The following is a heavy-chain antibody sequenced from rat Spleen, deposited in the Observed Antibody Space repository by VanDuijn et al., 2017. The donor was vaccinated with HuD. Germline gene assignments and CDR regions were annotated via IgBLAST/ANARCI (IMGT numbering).Heavy chain of an antibody. CDR3: LPRGYNPLFVY. Sequence: EVQLVESGGGLVQPGRSLKLSCAASGFTFSDYNMAWVRQAPKKGLEWVATISYDGSRTYYRESVKGRFTISRDNAKSILYLQMDSLRSEDTATYYCLPRGYNPLFVYWGQGTLVTVSS. V-gene: IGHV5-7*01. CDR2: ISYDGSRT. CDR1: GFTFSDYN. D-gene: IGHD1-11*01. J-gene: IGHJ3*01.